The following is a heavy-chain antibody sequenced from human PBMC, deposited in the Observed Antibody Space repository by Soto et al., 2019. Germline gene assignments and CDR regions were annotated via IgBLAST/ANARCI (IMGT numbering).Heavy chain of an antibody. CDR1: GFNVSSNY. V-gene: IGHV3-53*01. CDR3: ARGGDSADRSGYWDY. Sequence: EVQLVESGGGLIQPGGSLRLSCAASGFNVSSNYVNWVRQAPGKGLEWVSVMYSSGSTYYADSLKGRFTTSRDRSKNTIYLQINSLRADDTAIYYCARGGDSADRSGYWDYWGQGTLVTVSS. D-gene: IGHD3-22*01. CDR2: MYSSGST. J-gene: IGHJ4*02.